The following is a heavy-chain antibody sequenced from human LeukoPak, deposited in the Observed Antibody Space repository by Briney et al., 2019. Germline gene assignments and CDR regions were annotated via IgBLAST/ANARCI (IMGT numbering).Heavy chain of an antibody. CDR2: IKSKTDGGTT. J-gene: IGHJ4*02. Sequence: GGSLRLSCAASGFTLSNAWMSWVRQAPGKGLEWVGRIKSKTDGGTTDYAAPVKGRFTISRDDSKNTLYLQMNSLKTEDTAVYYCTTSTTVTTGDYWGQGTLVTVSS. V-gene: IGHV3-15*01. D-gene: IGHD4-17*01. CDR1: GFTLSNAW. CDR3: TTSTTVTTGDY.